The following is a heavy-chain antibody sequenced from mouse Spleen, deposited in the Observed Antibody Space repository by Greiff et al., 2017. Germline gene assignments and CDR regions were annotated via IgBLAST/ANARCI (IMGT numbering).Heavy chain of an antibody. J-gene: IGHJ3*01. D-gene: IGHD2-1*01. V-gene: IGHV5-6-5*01. Sequence: EVQVVESGGGLVKPGGSLKLSCAASGFTFSSYAMSWVRQTPEKRLEWVASISSGGSTYYPDSVKGRFTISRDNARNILYLQMSSLRSEDTAMYYCARWDYGNPWFAYWGQGTLVTVSA. CDR2: ISSGGST. CDR3: ARWDYGNPWFAY. CDR1: GFTFSSYA.